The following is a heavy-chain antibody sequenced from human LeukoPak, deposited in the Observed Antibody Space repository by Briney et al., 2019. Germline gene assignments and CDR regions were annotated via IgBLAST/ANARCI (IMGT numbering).Heavy chain of an antibody. CDR2: ISSSGSTI. D-gene: IGHD3-22*01. CDR3: ARDPLYYGSSGYSY. V-gene: IGHV3-11*01. Sequence: GGSLRLSCAASAFTISNYWMSWVRQAPGKGLEWVSYISSSGSTIYYADSVKGRFTISRDNAKNSLYLQMNSLRAEDTAVYYCARDPLYYGSSGYSYWGQGTLVTVSS. CDR1: AFTISNYW. J-gene: IGHJ4*02.